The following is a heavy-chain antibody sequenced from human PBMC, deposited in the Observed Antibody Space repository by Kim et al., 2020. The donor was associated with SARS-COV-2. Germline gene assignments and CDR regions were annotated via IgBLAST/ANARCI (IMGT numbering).Heavy chain of an antibody. CDR2: ISAYNGNT. V-gene: IGHV1-18*01. CDR3: ARAPGYYYGSGPHVDV. CDR1: GYTFTSYG. J-gene: IGHJ6*02. Sequence: ASVKVSCKASGYTFTSYGISWVRQAPGQGLEWMGWISAYNGNTNYAQKLQGRVTMTTDTSTSTAYMELRSLRSDDTAVYYCARAPGYYYGSGPHVDVWGQGTTVTVSS. D-gene: IGHD3-10*01.